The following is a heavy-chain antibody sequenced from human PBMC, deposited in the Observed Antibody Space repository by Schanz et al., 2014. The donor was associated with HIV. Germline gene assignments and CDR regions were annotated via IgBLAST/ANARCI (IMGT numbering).Heavy chain of an antibody. CDR1: GFTFSSYG. V-gene: IGHV3-30*18. CDR3: AKGWRGYSISSLVDY. D-gene: IGHD6-6*01. CDR2: ISHDGSKK. J-gene: IGHJ4*02. Sequence: QVHLVESGGGVVQPGRSLRLSCAASGFTFSSYGMYWVRQAPGKGLEWVAVISHDGSKKYYADSVRGRITISRDNSKNTRYLQMNSLRADDTAVYYCAKGWRGYSISSLVDYWGQGSLVTVSS.